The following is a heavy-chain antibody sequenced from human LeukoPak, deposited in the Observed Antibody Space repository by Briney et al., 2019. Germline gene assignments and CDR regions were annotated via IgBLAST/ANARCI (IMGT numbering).Heavy chain of an antibody. CDR2: IYYSGST. V-gene: IGHV4-39*07. D-gene: IGHD2-15*01. Sequence: PSETLSLTCTVSGGSISSSSYYWGWIRQPPGRGLEWIGSIYYSGSTYYNPSLKSRVTISVDTSKNQFSLKLSSVTAADTAVYYCARTYCSGGTCYLFFDYWGQGTLVTVSS. CDR1: GGSISSSSYY. CDR3: ARTYCSGGTCYLFFDY. J-gene: IGHJ4*02.